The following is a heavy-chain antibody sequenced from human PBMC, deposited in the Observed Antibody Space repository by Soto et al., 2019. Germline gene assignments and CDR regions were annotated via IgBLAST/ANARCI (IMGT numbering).Heavy chain of an antibody. D-gene: IGHD6-13*01. J-gene: IGHJ6*02. CDR2: MNPNSGNT. Sequence: VAVKVSCRASGYTFTSYDINWVRQATGQGLEWMGWMNPNSGNTGDAQKFQGRVTMTRNTSISTAYMELSSLRSEDTAVYYCARRSSSPPGYDYYGMDVWGQGTTVTVSS. V-gene: IGHV1-8*01. CDR1: GYTFTSYD. CDR3: ARRSSSPPGYDYYGMDV.